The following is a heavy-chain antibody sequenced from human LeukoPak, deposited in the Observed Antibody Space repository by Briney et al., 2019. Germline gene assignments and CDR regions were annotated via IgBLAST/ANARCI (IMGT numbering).Heavy chain of an antibody. CDR2: IGISGTKT. CDR3: ANEIRPNDY. D-gene: IGHD4-17*01. V-gene: IGHV3-23*01. J-gene: IGHJ4*02. CDR1: DFDFSSHA. Sequence: GGSLRLSCAASDFDFSSHAMTWVRQAPGKGLEWVSAIGISGTKTYYGDSVKGRFLISRDNSKNTLYLQMNSLRVEDTAVYFCANEIRPNDYWGQGTLVTVSS.